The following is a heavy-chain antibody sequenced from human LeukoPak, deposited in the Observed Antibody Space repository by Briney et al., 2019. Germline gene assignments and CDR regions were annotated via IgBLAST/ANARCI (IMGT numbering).Heavy chain of an antibody. CDR2: ISSGDRT. Sequence: GGSLRLSCAASGFTFSSYAMTWVRQAPGKGLEWVAGISSGDRTSHAESVKGRFTISRDKSRDTLYLQMNSLRAEDTAVYYCAKDATASPYFHWFDNWGQGTQVIVSS. CDR3: AKDATASPYFHWFDN. J-gene: IGHJ4*02. V-gene: IGHV3-23*01. CDR1: GFTFSSYA. D-gene: IGHD3-9*01.